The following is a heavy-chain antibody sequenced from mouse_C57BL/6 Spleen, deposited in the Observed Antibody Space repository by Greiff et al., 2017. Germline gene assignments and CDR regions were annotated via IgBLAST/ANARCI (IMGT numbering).Heavy chain of an antibody. J-gene: IGHJ2*01. CDR2: ISYDGSN. V-gene: IGHV3-6*01. Sequence: EVKLEESGPGLVKPSQSLSLTCSVTGYSITSGYYWNWIRQFPGNKLEWMGYISYDGSNNYNPSLKNRISITRDTSKNQFCLKLNSVTTEDTATYYCARGGYFDYWGQGTTLTVSS. CDR3: ARGGYFDY. CDR1: GYSITSGYY.